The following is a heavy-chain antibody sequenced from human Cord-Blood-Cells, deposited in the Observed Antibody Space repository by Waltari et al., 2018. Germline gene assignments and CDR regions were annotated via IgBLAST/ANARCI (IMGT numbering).Heavy chain of an antibody. D-gene: IGHD1-26*01. CDR2: IYYSGST. J-gene: IGHJ4*02. CDR3: ARGEMGASHFDY. V-gene: IGHV4-59*01. Sequence: QVQLQESGPGLVKPSETLSLTCTVSGGPISSYYLSWIRQPPGKGLEWIGYIYYSGSTNYNPSLKSRVTISVDTSKNQFSLKLSSVTAADTAVYYCARGEMGASHFDYWGQGTLVTVSS. CDR1: GGPISSYY.